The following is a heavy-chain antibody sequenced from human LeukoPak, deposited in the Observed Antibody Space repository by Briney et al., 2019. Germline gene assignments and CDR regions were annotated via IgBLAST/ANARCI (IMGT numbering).Heavy chain of an antibody. Sequence: PGGSLRLSCAASGFTFSSYAMHWVRQAPGKGLEWVSVISYDGSNKYYADAMKGRFTIPRDTSENTLYLQMNSLRADDPAVYYCARAYSNAFHIWGPGTMVTVSS. CDR2: ISYDGSNK. CDR1: GFTFSSYA. CDR3: ARAYSNAFHI. V-gene: IGHV3-30-3*01. D-gene: IGHD2-15*01. J-gene: IGHJ3*02.